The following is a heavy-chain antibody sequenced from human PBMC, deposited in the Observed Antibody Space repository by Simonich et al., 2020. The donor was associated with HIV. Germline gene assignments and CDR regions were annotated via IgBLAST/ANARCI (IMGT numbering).Heavy chain of an antibody. J-gene: IGHJ5*02. CDR1: GYTFTSYD. Sequence: QVQLVQSGAEVKKPGASVKVSCKASGYTFTSYDIRWVRPATGQGLEWMGWMNPTSGNTDYAQKFQGRVTISRDTSISTAYMELSSLRSEDTAVYYCARALRWFDPWGQGTLVTVSS. D-gene: IGHD4-17*01. CDR2: MNPTSGNT. CDR3: ARALRWFDP. V-gene: IGHV1-8*03.